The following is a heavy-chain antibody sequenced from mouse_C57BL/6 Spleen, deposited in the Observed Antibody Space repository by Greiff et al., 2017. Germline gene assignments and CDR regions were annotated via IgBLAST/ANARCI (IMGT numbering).Heavy chain of an antibody. J-gene: IGHJ2*01. V-gene: IGHV1-80*01. CDR1: GYAFSSYW. CDR3: ARGGPLYYFGY. CDR2: IYPGDGDT. Sequence: QVQLKESGAELVKPGASVKISCKASGYAFSSYWMNWVKQRPGKGLEWIGQIYPGDGDTNYNGKFKGKDTLTADKSSSTAYMQLSSLTSEDSAVYFCARGGPLYYFGYWGQGTTLTVSS.